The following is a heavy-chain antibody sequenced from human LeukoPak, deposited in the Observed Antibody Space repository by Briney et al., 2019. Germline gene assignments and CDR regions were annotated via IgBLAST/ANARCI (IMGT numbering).Heavy chain of an antibody. J-gene: IGHJ6*03. D-gene: IGHD3-10*01. CDR2: INPDSGGT. CDR1: GYTFTAYY. V-gene: IGHV1-2*02. Sequence: ASVKVSCKTSGYTFTAYYSHWVRQAPGQGPEWMGWINPDSGGTNYAQRFQGRVTMTRDTSISTAFMELSSLRSDDTAVYYCARNYYTSGSPLYYYYYMDVWGKGTTVTVSS. CDR3: ARNYYTSGSPLYYYYYMDV.